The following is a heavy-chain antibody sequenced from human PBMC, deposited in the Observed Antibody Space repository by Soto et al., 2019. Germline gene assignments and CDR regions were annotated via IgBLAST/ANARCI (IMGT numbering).Heavy chain of an antibody. CDR3: ARDAGPFEY. Sequence: ASVKVPSKASGYSFTSSYMHWVRQAPGQGLEWMGIINPSGGSTSYAQKFQGRVTMTRDTSTSTVYMELSSLRSEDTAVYYCARDAGPFEYLGQGTLVTVTP. J-gene: IGHJ4*02. CDR1: GYSFTSSY. V-gene: IGHV1-46*03. CDR2: INPSGGST.